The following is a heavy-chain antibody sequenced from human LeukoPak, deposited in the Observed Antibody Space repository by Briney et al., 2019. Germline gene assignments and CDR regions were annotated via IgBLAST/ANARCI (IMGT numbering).Heavy chain of an antibody. D-gene: IGHD2-21*02. CDR2: ISSSSNTI. CDR1: GFTFSTYS. J-gene: IGHJ4*02. CDR3: ASSFCGGDCYSPDY. Sequence: PGGSLRLSCAASGFTFSTYSMNWVRKAPGKGLEWVSYISSSSNTIYYADSVKGRFTISRDNAKNSLYLQMNSLRDEDTAVYYCASSFCGGDCYSPDYWGQGTLVTVSS. V-gene: IGHV3-48*02.